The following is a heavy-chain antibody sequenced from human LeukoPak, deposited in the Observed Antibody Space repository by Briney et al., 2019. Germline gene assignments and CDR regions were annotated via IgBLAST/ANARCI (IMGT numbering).Heavy chain of an antibody. V-gene: IGHV1-18*01. D-gene: IGHD2-2*01. CDR3: ARVSAYCTSTSCHDY. J-gene: IGHJ4*02. CDR2: ISAYNGNA. CDR1: GYTFTNYG. Sequence: ASVKVSCKTSGYTFTNYGISWVRQAPGQGLEWMGWISAYNGNANYAQKVQGRVTMTADTSTSTAYMELRSLRSDDTAVFYCARVSAYCTSTSCHDYWGRGTLVTASS.